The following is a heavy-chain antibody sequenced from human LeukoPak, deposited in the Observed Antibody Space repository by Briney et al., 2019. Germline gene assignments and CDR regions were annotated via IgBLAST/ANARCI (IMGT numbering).Heavy chain of an antibody. J-gene: IGHJ3*02. CDR3: ASSERSDAFDI. Sequence: ASVKVSCKASGYTFTGYYMHWVRQAPGQGLEWMGRINPNSGGTNYAQKFQGRVTITTDESTSTAYMELSSLRSEDTAAYYCASSERSDAFDIWGQGTMVTVSS. CDR1: GYTFTGYY. CDR2: INPNSGGT. V-gene: IGHV1-2*06.